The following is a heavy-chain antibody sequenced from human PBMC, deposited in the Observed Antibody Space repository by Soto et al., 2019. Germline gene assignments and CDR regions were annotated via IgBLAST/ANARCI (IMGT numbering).Heavy chain of an antibody. V-gene: IGHV3-9*01. CDR3: AKAYSEQWLVLGWFDP. CDR2: ISWNSGSI. Sequence: HPGGSLRLSCAASGFTFDDYAMHWVRQAPGKGLEWVSGISWNSGSIGYADSVKGRFTISRDNAKNSLYLQMNSLRAEDTALYYCAKAYSEQWLVLGWFDPWGQGTLVTVSS. D-gene: IGHD6-19*01. CDR1: GFTFDDYA. J-gene: IGHJ5*02.